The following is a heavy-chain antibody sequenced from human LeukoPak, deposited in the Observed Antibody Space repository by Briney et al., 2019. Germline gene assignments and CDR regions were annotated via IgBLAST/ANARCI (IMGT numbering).Heavy chain of an antibody. D-gene: IGHD5-24*01. CDR1: GFTFSSYA. Sequence: PGGSLRLSCAASGFTFSSYAMSWVRQAPGKGLEWVSAISGSGGSTYYADSVKGRFTISRDNSKNTLYLQMNSLRAKDTAVYYCAKASLLRWLQSLFDYWGQGTLVTVSS. J-gene: IGHJ4*02. V-gene: IGHV3-23*01. CDR3: AKASLLRWLQSLFDY. CDR2: ISGSGGST.